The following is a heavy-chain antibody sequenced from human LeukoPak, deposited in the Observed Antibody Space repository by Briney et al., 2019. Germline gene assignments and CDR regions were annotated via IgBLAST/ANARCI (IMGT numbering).Heavy chain of an antibody. CDR1: GFTFSSYW. Sequence: QTGGSLRLSCAASGFTFSSYWMHWVRQAPGKGLVWVSAISGSGGSTYYADSVKGRFTISRDNSKNTLYLQMNSLRAEDTAVYYCGASGWFPDAFDIWGQGTMVTVSS. V-gene: IGHV3-23*01. CDR2: ISGSGGST. CDR3: GASGWFPDAFDI. D-gene: IGHD6-19*01. J-gene: IGHJ3*02.